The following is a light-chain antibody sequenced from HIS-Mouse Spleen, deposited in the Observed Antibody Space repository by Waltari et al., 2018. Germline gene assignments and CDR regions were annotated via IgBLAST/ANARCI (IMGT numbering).Light chain of an antibody. CDR2: DVS. V-gene: IGLV2-11*01. CDR3: CSYAGSYTYV. Sequence: QSALTQPRSVSGSPGPSVTISCTGTSSYVGGYNYFSWYQQHPGKAPKLMIYDVSKRPSGVPDRFSGSKSGNTASLTISGLQAEDEADYYCCSYAGSYTYVFGTGTKVTVL. CDR1: SSYVGGYNY. J-gene: IGLJ1*01.